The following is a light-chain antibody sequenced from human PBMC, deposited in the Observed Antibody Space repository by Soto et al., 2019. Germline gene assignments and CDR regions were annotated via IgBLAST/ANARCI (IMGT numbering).Light chain of an antibody. Sequence: EVVLTQSPATLSVSPGDGATLSCRASQDIGSAVAWYHQRSGQAPRLLIFDASIRVPTTPARFSGSVSGTEFTLTISSLESEDFAVYFCQQYGDRPRTFGQGTK. CDR3: QQYGDRPRT. CDR1: QDIGSA. J-gene: IGKJ1*01. V-gene: IGKV3-15*01. CDR2: DAS.